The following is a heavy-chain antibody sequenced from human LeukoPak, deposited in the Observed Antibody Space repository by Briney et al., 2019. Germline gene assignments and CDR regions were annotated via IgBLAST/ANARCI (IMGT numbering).Heavy chain of an antibody. J-gene: IGHJ4*02. CDR1: GFTFSSYA. CDR2: IAYDGSNK. D-gene: IGHD6-25*01. V-gene: IGHV3-30-3*01. CDR3: ARETGSAVGSADFDY. Sequence: GGSLRLSCAASGFTFSSYAVHWVRQAPGKGLEWVAVIAYDGSNKYHVDSVKGRFTISRDNSKNTLYLQMNSLRAEDTAVYYCARETGSAVGSADFDYWGQGTLVTVSS.